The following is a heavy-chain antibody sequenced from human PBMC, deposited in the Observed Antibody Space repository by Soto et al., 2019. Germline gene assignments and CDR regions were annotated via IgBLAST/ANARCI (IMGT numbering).Heavy chain of an antibody. CDR3: ARDQTGITTAGGGRIDH. J-gene: IGHJ4*02. Sequence: QVQLVESGGGVVQPGRSLRLSCAASGLTFSTHAMHWVRQAPGTGLECVAIVSFDGSNKYYADSVKGRFTISRDNSKNPLDLQMSGLTPEDTAVDYGARDQTGITTAGGGRIDHWGQGPLVTVS. CDR1: GLTFSTHA. CDR2: VSFDGSNK. D-gene: IGHD6-13*01. V-gene: IGHV3-30-3*01.